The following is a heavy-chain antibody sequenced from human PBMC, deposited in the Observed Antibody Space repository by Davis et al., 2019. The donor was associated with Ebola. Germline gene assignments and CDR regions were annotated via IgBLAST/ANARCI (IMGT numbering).Heavy chain of an antibody. Sequence: ASVKVSCKASGYTFTSYGITWVRQAPGQGLEWMGWISTYNDNTNYAQNLQGRVTMTTDTSTSTAYMELRSLRFDDTAVYYCARDMGMVHEANWFDPWGQGTLVTVSS. CDR3: ARDMGMVHEANWFDP. J-gene: IGHJ5*02. D-gene: IGHD3-10*01. V-gene: IGHV1-18*01. CDR1: GYTFTSYG. CDR2: ISTYNDNT.